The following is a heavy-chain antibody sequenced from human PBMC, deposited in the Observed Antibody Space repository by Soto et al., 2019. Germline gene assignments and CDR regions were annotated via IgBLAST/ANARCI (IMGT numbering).Heavy chain of an antibody. J-gene: IGHJ4*02. CDR1: GGSISSSSYY. Sequence: SETLSLTCTVSGGSISSSSYYWGWIRQPPGKGLEWIGSIYYSGSTYYNPSLKSRVTISVDTSKNQFSLKLNSVTAADTAVYYCARSGRPLTEFHSWGQGILVTVSS. D-gene: IGHD6-25*01. CDR2: IYYSGST. V-gene: IGHV4-39*07. CDR3: ARSGRPLTEFHS.